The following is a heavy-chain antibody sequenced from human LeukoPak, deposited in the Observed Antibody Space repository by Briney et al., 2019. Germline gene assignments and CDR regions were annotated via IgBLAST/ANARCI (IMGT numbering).Heavy chain of an antibody. J-gene: IGHJ4*02. CDR3: ASSIAAAGTWFN. CDR1: AFTFSNYA. CDR2: ISYDGSNK. V-gene: IGHV3-30*14. Sequence: PGGSLRLSCAASAFTFSNYAMHWVRQAPGKGLEWVAVISYDGSNKYYADSVKGRFTISRDNSKNTLYLQMNSLRAEDTAVYYCASSIAAAGTWFNWGQGTLVTVSS. D-gene: IGHD6-13*01.